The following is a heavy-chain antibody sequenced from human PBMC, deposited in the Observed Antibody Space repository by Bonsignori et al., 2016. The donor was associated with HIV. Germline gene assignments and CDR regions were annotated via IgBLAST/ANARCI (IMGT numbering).Heavy chain of an antibody. CDR3: ARGVYSGSYYSLNY. D-gene: IGHD1-26*01. Sequence: WVRQAPGQGLEWMGWINPNSGGTNYAQKFQGRVTMTRDTSISTAYMELSRLRSDDTAVYYCARGVYSGSYYSLNYWGQGTLVTVSS. V-gene: IGHV1-2*02. J-gene: IGHJ4*02. CDR2: INPNSGGT.